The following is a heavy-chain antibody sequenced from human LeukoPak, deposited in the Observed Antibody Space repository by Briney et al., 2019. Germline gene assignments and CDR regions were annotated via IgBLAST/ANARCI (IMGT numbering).Heavy chain of an antibody. CDR3: ARGITIQGYYDDYFYMDV. J-gene: IGHJ6*03. D-gene: IGHD1-1*01. Sequence: PGGSLRLSCAASGITFSSYAMHWVRQAPGKGLERVAVISYDGSNKYYADSVKGRFTISRDNSRNTVYLQMNSLRAGDTAMYYCARGITIQGYYDDYFYMDVGGKGTTVTISS. V-gene: IGHV3-30*14. CDR2: ISYDGSNK. CDR1: GITFSSYA.